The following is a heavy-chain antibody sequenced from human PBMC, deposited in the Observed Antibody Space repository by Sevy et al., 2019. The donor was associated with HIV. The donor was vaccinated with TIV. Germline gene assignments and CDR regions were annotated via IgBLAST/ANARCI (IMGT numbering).Heavy chain of an antibody. CDR3: AKIYDY. J-gene: IGHJ4*02. CDR1: GGSISKIGNY. V-gene: IGHV4-39*01. Sequence: SETLSLTCSVSGGSISKIGNYWGWVRQPPGERLEWIGDIFHTGKTNYNPSLKSRVTISLETSKNPFSLKLSSVTAADTAVYYCAKIYDYWGPGALVTVSS. D-gene: IGHD3-3*01. CDR2: IFHTGKT.